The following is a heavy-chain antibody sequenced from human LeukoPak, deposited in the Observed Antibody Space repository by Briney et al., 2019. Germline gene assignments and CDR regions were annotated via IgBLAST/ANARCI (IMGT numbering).Heavy chain of an antibody. CDR1: GYTFISYA. CDR2: IHGGTGNT. D-gene: IGHD1-1*01. CDR3: ARDITVGTTRFDP. V-gene: IGHV1-3*01. J-gene: IGHJ5*02. Sequence: ASVKVSCKASGYTFISYAIHWVRQAPGQRLEWMGWIHGGTGNTKYSQKFQGRVTITRDTSANTVYIELSRLRPGDTAVYFCARDITVGTTRFDPWGQGTLVTVSP.